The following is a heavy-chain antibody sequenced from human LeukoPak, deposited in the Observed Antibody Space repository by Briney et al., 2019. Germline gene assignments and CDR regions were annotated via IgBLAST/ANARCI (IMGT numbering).Heavy chain of an antibody. V-gene: IGHV4-59*01. CDR3: AREKGYCSGGSCYSRDDAFDI. CDR2: IYYSGST. Sequence: NPSETLSLTCTVSGGSISSYYWSWIRQPPGKGLEWIGYIYYSGSTNYNPSLKSRVTISVDTSKNQFPLKLSSVTAADTAVYYCAREKGYCSGGSCYSRDDAFDIWGQGTMVTVSS. CDR1: GGSISSYY. J-gene: IGHJ3*02. D-gene: IGHD2-15*01.